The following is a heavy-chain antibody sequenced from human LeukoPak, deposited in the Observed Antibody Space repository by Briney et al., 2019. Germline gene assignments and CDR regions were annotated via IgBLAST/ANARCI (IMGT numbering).Heavy chain of an antibody. J-gene: IGHJ4*01. Sequence: PGGSLRLSCAASGFTFSSNAMSWVRQAPGKGLEWVSAISGSGGSTYYADSVKGRFTISRDNSKKTLFLQMNSLRAEDTAVYYCAKEGRDYGYFDYWGHGILVTVSS. CDR3: AKEGRDYGYFDY. CDR1: GFTFSSNA. V-gene: IGHV3-23*01. D-gene: IGHD4-17*01. CDR2: ISGSGGST.